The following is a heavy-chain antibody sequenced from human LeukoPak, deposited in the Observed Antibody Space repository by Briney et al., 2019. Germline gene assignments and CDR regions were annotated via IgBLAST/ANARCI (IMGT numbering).Heavy chain of an antibody. D-gene: IGHD4-11*01. CDR1: GFTFSSYE. J-gene: IGHJ4*02. V-gene: IGHV3-48*03. Sequence: GGSLRLSCAASGFTFSSYEMNWVRQAPGKGLEWVSYISSSGNNIYYADSVKGRFTISRENAKNPLYLQLNSLRADDTAVYYCASGDSTTAASSSHYWGRGTLVTVSS. CDR2: ISSSGNNI. CDR3: ASGDSTTAASSSHY.